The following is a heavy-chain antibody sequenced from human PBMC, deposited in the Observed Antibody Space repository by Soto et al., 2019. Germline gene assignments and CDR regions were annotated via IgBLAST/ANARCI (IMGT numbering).Heavy chain of an antibody. CDR1: GGSFSGYY. Sequence: QVQLQQWGAGLLKPSETLSLTCAVYGGSFSGYYWSWIRQPPGKGLEWIGEINHSGSTNYNPSLKSRVTISVDTSKNQFSLKLSSVTAADTAVYYCARASHSQVYDYIWGSYRYFDYWGQGTLVTVSS. CDR3: ARASHSQVYDYIWGSYRYFDY. CDR2: INHSGST. J-gene: IGHJ4*02. D-gene: IGHD3-16*02. V-gene: IGHV4-34*01.